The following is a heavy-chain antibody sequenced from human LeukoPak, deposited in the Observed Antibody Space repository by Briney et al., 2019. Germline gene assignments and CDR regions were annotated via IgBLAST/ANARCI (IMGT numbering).Heavy chain of an antibody. D-gene: IGHD3-22*01. CDR3: ARGRRLYYYDSSGYYYY. Sequence: SSETLSLTCAVYGGPFSGYYWRWIRQPPRKGLEGIGEINHSGSTNYNPSLKRRVTISVDTSKNQFSLKLSSVTAADTAVYFCARGRRLYYYDSSGYYYYWGQGTLVTVSS. CDR1: GGPFSGYY. V-gene: IGHV4-34*01. J-gene: IGHJ4*02. CDR2: INHSGST.